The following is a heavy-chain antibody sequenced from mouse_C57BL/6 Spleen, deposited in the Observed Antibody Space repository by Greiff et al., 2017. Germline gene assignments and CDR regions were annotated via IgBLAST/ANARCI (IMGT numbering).Heavy chain of an antibody. Sequence: VTLVESGPGLVAPSQSLSITCTVSGFSLTSYAISWVSQPPGKGLEWLGVIWTGGGTNYNSALKSRLSISKDNSKSQVFLKMNSLQTDDTARYYCARIYYGNYDAIDYWGQGTSVTVSS. V-gene: IGHV2-9-1*01. CDR2: IWTGGGT. CDR3: ARIYYGNYDAIDY. D-gene: IGHD2-1*01. CDR1: GFSLTSYA. J-gene: IGHJ4*01.